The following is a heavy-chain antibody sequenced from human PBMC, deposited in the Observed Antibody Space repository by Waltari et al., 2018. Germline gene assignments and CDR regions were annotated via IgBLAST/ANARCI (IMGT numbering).Heavy chain of an antibody. CDR3: ARTGNGHSSGWYSGDY. CDR2: IWYDGSKK. CDR1: GFTFSGHS. D-gene: IGHD6-19*01. Sequence: QVQLVESGDGVVQPGRSLRLSCGAHGFTFSGHSIHWVRLAADKGLEWVAIIWYDGSKKYYADSVKGRFTISKDNSNNTLYLQMNSLGAEDTAVYYCARTGNGHSSGWYSGDYWGQGTLVTVSS. V-gene: IGHV3-33*01. J-gene: IGHJ4*02.